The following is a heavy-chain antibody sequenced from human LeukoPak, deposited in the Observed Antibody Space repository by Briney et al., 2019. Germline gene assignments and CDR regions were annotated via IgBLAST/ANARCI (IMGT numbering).Heavy chain of an antibody. D-gene: IGHD2-15*01. J-gene: IGHJ1*01. Sequence: ASVKVSCKASGYTFVGYYLHWVRQAPGQGLEWMGWVNPHSGGTNYAQKFQGRVTMTRDTSISTAYMELSSLRSDDTAVYYCARVHCSGGTCYQTIDGEYFQHWGQGTLVIVSS. CDR2: VNPHSGGT. CDR1: GYTFVGYY. V-gene: IGHV1-2*02. CDR3: ARVHCSGGTCYQTIDGEYFQH.